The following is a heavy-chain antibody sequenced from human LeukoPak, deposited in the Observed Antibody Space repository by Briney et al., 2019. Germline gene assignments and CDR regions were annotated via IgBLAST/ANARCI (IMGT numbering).Heavy chain of an antibody. D-gene: IGHD1-1*01. J-gene: IGHJ6*02. Sequence: GGSLRLSCGASGFTVRSSYMSWVRQAPGKGLEWVSVIYSGGSTYYADSVKGRFTISRDNSKNTLYLQMNSLRAEDTAVYYCARDRGYAMDVWGQGTTVTVSS. CDR2: IYSGGST. CDR1: GFTVRSSY. V-gene: IGHV3-53*01. CDR3: ARDRGYAMDV.